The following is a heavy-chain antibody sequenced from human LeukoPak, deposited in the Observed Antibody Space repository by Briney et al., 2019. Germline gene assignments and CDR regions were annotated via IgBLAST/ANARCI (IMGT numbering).Heavy chain of an antibody. Sequence: GGSLRLSCTASGFTFSSYAMNWVRQAPGKGLEWVSGISAGGGRTYYADSVKGRFINSRDNSKNTLYLQMNSLRAEDTAVYYCARSGYSSSWYSDYWGQGTLVTVSS. J-gene: IGHJ4*02. V-gene: IGHV3-23*01. CDR2: ISAGGGRT. CDR3: ARSGYSSSWYSDY. D-gene: IGHD6-13*01. CDR1: GFTFSSYA.